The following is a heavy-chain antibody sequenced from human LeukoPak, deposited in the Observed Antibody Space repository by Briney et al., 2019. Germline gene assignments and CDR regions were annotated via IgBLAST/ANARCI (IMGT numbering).Heavy chain of an antibody. CDR1: GFTFSSYG. CDR2: ISFDGSNE. V-gene: IGHV3-30*03. J-gene: IGHJ6*02. Sequence: GGSLRLSCAASGFTFSSYGMHWVRQAPGKGLEWVAVISFDGSNEYYADSVKGRFTISRDNSKNTLDLQMSRLRVEDTAVYYCARGGGYYTNDMAVWGQGTTVAVSS. CDR3: ARGGGYYTNDMAV. D-gene: IGHD3-22*01.